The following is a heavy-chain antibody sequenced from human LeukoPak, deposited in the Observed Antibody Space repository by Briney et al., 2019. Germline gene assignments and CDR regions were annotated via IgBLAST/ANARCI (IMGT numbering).Heavy chain of an antibody. V-gene: IGHV1-69*13. CDR3: ARDPSMVRGVLDY. D-gene: IGHD3-10*01. Sequence: SVKVSCKASGGTFSSYAISWVRQAPGQGLEWMGGIIPIFGTANYARKFQGRVTITADESTSTAYMELSSLRSEDTAVYYCARDPSMVRGVLDYWGQGTLVTVSS. CDR2: IIPIFGTA. J-gene: IGHJ4*02. CDR1: GGTFSSYA.